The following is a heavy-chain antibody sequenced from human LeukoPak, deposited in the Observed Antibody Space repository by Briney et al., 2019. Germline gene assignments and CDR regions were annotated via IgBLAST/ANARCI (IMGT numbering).Heavy chain of an antibody. CDR2: IKQDGSEK. CDR1: GFAFNYAW. CDR3: ARELPGCSSGSCYHDPRHYYYYYMDV. D-gene: IGHD2-2*01. Sequence: PGGSLRLSCAASGFAFNYAWVSWVRQAPGKGLEWVANIKQDGSEKYYVDSAEGRFTISRDNAKNSLYLQMNSLRAEDTAVYFCARELPGCSSGSCYHDPRHYYYYYMDVWGKGTTVTISS. V-gene: IGHV3-7*01. J-gene: IGHJ6*03.